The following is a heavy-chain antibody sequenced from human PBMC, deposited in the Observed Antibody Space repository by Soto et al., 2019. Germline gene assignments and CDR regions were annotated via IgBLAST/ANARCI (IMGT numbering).Heavy chain of an antibody. CDR1: GGSISSYY. D-gene: IGHD3-9*01. V-gene: IGHV4-59*01. CDR3: AREPYYDILTGYSHGMDV. CDR2: IYYSGST. J-gene: IGHJ6*02. Sequence: SETLSLTCTVSGGSISSYYWSWIRQPPGKGLEWIGYIYYSGSTNYNPSLKSRVTISVDTSKNQFSLKLSSVTAADTAVYYCAREPYYDILTGYSHGMDVWGQGTTVTVSS.